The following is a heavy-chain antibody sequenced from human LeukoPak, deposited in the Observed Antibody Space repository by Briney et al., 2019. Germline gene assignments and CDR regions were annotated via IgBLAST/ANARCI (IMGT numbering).Heavy chain of an antibody. D-gene: IGHD6-6*01. V-gene: IGHV3-74*01. CDR3: ARGPNSNWSGLDF. Sequence: GGSLRLSCTASGFSFSGHWMHWARQLPGKGLVWVSRISPTGSITSYADSVKGRFTVSRDNAKNTLYLQVNNLRAEDTAVYYCARGPNSNWSGLDFWGQGTLLTVSS. J-gene: IGHJ4*02. CDR2: ISPTGSIT. CDR1: GFSFSGHW.